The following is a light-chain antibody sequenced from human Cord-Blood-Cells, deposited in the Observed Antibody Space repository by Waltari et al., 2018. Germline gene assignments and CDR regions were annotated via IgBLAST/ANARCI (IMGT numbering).Light chain of an antibody. CDR2: AAS. V-gene: IGKV1-39*01. J-gene: IGKJ4*01. Sequence: DIQMTQSPSSLSASVGDRVTITCRASQSISSYLNWYQQKPGKAPKLLTYAASSLQSGVPSRFSGSGSGTDFTLTISSLQPEDFATYYCQQSYSTPLPFGGGTKVEIK. CDR1: QSISSY. CDR3: QQSYSTPLP.